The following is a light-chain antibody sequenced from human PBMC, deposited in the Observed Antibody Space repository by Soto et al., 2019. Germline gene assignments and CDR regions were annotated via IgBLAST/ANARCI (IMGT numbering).Light chain of an antibody. J-gene: IGLJ2*01. CDR1: SSDVGGYNY. CDR3: AAWDDSLSGHVV. Sequence: QSALTQPRSVSGSPGQSVTISCTGTSSDVGGYNYVSWYQQNPGKAPKLMIYDVSKRPSGVSDRFSGSKSANTASLIISGLQAEDEADYYCAAWDDSLSGHVVFGGGTQLTVL. V-gene: IGLV2-11*01. CDR2: DVS.